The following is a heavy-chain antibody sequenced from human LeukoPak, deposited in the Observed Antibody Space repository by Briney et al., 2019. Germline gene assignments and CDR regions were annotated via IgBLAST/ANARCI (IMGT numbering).Heavy chain of an antibody. V-gene: IGHV3-74*01. D-gene: IGHD2-15*01. CDR3: AREGPVVVVAATPDY. CDR1: GFTFGSYW. CDR2: INSDGSST. Sequence: PGGSLRLSCAASGFTFGSYWMHWVRQAPGKGLVWVSRINSDGSSTSYADSVKGRFTISRDNAKNTLYLQMNSLRAEDTAVYYCAREGPVVVVAATPDYWGQGTLVTVSS. J-gene: IGHJ4*02.